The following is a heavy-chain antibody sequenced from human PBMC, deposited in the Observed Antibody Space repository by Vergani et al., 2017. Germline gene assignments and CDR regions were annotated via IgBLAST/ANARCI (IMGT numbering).Heavy chain of an antibody. CDR3: GRGSDNYN. D-gene: IGHD5-24*01. J-gene: IGHJ4*02. V-gene: IGHV3-23*01. CDR2: IKNTGDRT. Sequence: EVQLLQSEGAVVQPGGSLRLSCVASGFTFSSYAMGWVGQGLGRGLEWVSSIKNTGDRTNYADSVKGRFTISRDNSKNTLYLQMNSLRVEDTAVYYCGRGSDNYNWGQGTLVTVSS. CDR1: GFTFSSYA.